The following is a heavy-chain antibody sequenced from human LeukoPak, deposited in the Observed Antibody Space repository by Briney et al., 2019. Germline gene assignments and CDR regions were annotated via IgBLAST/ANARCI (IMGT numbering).Heavy chain of an antibody. Sequence: GGSLRLACAPSGFTFSTFAMQWVRQAPGKGLEYVSGISRNGGSTYYADSVKGRFTISRDNSKNTLYLQMGSLRAEDMAVYYCARQAAGVVYWGQGTLVTVYS. D-gene: IGHD6-13*01. CDR2: ISRNGGST. J-gene: IGHJ4*02. V-gene: IGHV3-64*02. CDR3: ARQAAGVVY. CDR1: GFTFSTFA.